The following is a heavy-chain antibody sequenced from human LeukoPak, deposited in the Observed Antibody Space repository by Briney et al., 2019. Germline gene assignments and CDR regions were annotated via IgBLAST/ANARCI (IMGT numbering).Heavy chain of an antibody. V-gene: IGHV1-3*01. J-gene: IGHJ5*02. Sequence: ASVKVSCKASGYTFTSYAMHWVRQAPGRRLEWMGWINAGNGNTKYSQKFQGRVTITRDTSASTAYMELSSLRSEDTAVYYCARQETELLWFGESGWLDPWGQGALVTVSS. CDR3: ARQETELLWFGESGWLDP. CDR1: GYTFTSYA. D-gene: IGHD3-10*01. CDR2: INAGNGNT.